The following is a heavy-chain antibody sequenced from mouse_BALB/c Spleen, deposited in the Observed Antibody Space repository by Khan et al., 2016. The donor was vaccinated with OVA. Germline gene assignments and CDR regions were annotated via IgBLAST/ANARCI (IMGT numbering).Heavy chain of an antibody. CDR1: GFTFNTYA. Sequence: EVQLVESGGGLVQPKGSLKLSCAASGFTFNTYAMNLVRQAPGKGLEWVARIKNKSNNYATYYADSVKDRFTISRDDSQSMLYLQMNNVKTADTAMYYCVRQGYGYSWFVYWGQGTLVTVSA. V-gene: IGHV10-1*02. J-gene: IGHJ3*01. CDR3: VRQGYGYSWFVY. CDR2: IKNKSNNYAT. D-gene: IGHD2-2*01.